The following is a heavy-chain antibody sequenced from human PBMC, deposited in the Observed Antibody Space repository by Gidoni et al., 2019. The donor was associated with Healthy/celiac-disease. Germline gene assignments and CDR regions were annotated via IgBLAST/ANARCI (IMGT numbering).Heavy chain of an antibody. Sequence: GRFTISRDNSKNTLYLQMNSLRAEDTAVYYCARSPSSTYYDILTGYPNTPNWFDPWGQGTLVTVSS. D-gene: IGHD3-9*01. V-gene: IGHV3-30*01. J-gene: IGHJ5*02. CDR3: ARSPSSTYYDILTGYPNTPNWFDP.